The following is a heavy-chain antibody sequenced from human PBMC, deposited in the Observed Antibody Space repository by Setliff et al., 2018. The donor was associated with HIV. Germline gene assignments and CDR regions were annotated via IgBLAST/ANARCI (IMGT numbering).Heavy chain of an antibody. CDR1: GYSISSGHY. CDR3: ARLGHTFGGPGY. D-gene: IGHD3-16*01. J-gene: IGHJ4*02. CDR2: FYHSGST. V-gene: IGHV4-38-2*01. Sequence: SETLSLTCAVSGYSISSGHYWGWIRHPPGKGLEWIGSFYHSGSTYYNPSLRSRVTISVDTSKNQFSLKLSSVTAADTAVYYCARLGHTFGGPGYCGQGTLVTVS.